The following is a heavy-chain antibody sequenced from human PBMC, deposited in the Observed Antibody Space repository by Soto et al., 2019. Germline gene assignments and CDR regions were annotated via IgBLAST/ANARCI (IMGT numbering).Heavy chain of an antibody. V-gene: IGHV1-3*01. CDR1: GYTFTGHY. D-gene: IGHD2-15*01. CDR3: ARGIATGQLDP. Sequence: ASVKVSCKSSGYTFTGHYIHWVRQAPGQRLEWMGRINPDNGNTKSSQKFQDRVIITRDTSASTAYMDLSSLRSEDTAVYYCARGIATGQLDPWGQGTLVTVSS. J-gene: IGHJ5*02. CDR2: INPDNGNT.